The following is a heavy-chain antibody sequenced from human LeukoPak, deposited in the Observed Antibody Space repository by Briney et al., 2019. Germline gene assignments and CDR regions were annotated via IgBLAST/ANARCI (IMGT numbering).Heavy chain of an antibody. CDR1: GVTFSSYA. J-gene: IGHJ4*02. Sequence: PGGSLRLSCAASGVTFSSYAMGWVRQAPGKGLEWVSAISGSGGSTYYADSVKGRFTISRDNSKNTVFLQMDRQRAEDTAIYYCANLYRSGWYFDYWGQGTLVTVSS. V-gene: IGHV3-23*01. CDR2: ISGSGGST. D-gene: IGHD6-19*01. CDR3: ANLYRSGWYFDY.